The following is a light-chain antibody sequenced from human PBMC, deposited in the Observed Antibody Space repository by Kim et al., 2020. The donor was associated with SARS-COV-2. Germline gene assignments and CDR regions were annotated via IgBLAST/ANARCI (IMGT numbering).Light chain of an antibody. CDR2: KDN. CDR1: VLTKKY. V-gene: IGLV3-27*01. Sequence: VSPGQTAGITCSGDVLTKKYARWFQQKPGQAPVVVIYKDNERPSGIPERFSGSRSGTTVTLTISGAQVEDEADYYCYSTTDNNQGVFGGGTRLTVL. J-gene: IGLJ2*01. CDR3: YSTTDNNQGV.